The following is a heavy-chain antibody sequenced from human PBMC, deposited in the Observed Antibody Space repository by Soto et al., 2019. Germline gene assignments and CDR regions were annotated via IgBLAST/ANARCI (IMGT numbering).Heavy chain of an antibody. D-gene: IGHD6-6*01. Sequence: LSLTCTVSGGSVTSNYWTWIRQPAGKGLEWIGRMYISGTTDYNPSLRGRATMSVDTSKNQFSLTLTSVTAADTAVYYCARERAAPSWIDPWGRGTLVTVSS. CDR2: MYISGTT. CDR3: ARERAAPSWIDP. J-gene: IGHJ5*02. V-gene: IGHV4-4*07. CDR1: GGSVTSNY.